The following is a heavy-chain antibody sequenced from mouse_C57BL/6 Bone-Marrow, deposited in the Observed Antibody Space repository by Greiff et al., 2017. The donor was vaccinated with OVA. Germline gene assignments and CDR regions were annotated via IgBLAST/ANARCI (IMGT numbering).Heavy chain of an antibody. J-gene: IGHJ2*01. CDR1: GFTFSSYA. CDR2: ISSGGDYI. CDR3: TRGPFFDY. Sequence: DVMLVESGEGLVKPGGSLKLSCAASGFTFSSYAMSWVRQTPEQRLEWVAYISSGGDYIYYADTVKGRFTISRDNARNTLYLQMSSLKAEDTAMYYCTRGPFFDYWGQGTTLTVSS. V-gene: IGHV5-9-1*02.